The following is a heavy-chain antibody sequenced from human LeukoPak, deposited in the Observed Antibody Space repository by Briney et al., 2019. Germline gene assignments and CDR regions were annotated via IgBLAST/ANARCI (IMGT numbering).Heavy chain of an antibody. CDR3: ARDKRMT. CDR2: IYSGGST. CDR1: GFTFSSYA. Sequence: GGSLRLSCAASGFTFSSYAMSWVRQAPGRGLEWVSVIYSGGSTYYADSVKGRFTISRDNSKNTLYLQMNSLRAEDTAVYYCARDKRMTWGQGTLVTVSS. V-gene: IGHV3-66*01. J-gene: IGHJ5*02.